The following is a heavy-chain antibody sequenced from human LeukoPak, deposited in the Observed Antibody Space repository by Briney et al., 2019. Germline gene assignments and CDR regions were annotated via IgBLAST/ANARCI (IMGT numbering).Heavy chain of an antibody. CDR2: ARNKVNAYTT. D-gene: IGHD2/OR15-2a*01. J-gene: IGHJ6*02. CDR3: ARVFSGYYGMDV. CDR1: GLTFSDHF. Sequence: GGSLRLSCAASGLTFSDHFMDWVRQAPGKGLEWVGRARNKVNAYTTQYAASVKGRFTISRDDSKSSLYLQMDSLKTEDTAVYYCARVFSGYYGMDVWGQGTTVSVSS. V-gene: IGHV3-72*01.